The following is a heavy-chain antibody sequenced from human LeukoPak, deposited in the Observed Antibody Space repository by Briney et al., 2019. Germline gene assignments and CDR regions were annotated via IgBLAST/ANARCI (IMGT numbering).Heavy chain of an antibody. V-gene: IGHV3-30*18. CDR2: ISYDGSNK. CDR3: AKELLWFGELSYGMDV. J-gene: IGHJ6*02. Sequence: GGSLRLSCAAPGLTFISYGMHGVPEAPGRGLGGGPVISYDGSNKYYADSVKGRFTISRDNSKNTLYLQMNSLRAEDTAVYYCAKELLWFGELSYGMDVWGQGTTVTVSS. D-gene: IGHD3-10*01. CDR1: GLTFISYG.